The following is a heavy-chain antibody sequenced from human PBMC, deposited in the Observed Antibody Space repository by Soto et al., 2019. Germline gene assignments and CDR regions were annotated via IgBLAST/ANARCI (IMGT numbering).Heavy chain of an antibody. CDR1: GGSISSYY. CDR2: IYYSGST. D-gene: IGHD6-13*01. CDR3: ARGVAAAGIFFLPVIWFDP. J-gene: IGHJ5*02. Sequence: PSETLSLTCTVSGGSISSYYWSWIRQPPGKGLEWIGYIYYSGSTNYNPSLKSRVTISVDTSKNQFSLKLSSVTAADTAVYYCARGVAAAGIFFLPVIWFDPWGQGTLVTVSS. V-gene: IGHV4-59*01.